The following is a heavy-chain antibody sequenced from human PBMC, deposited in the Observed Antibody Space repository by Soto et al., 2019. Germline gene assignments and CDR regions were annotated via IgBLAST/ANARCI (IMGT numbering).Heavy chain of an antibody. CDR3: ARSTGYGDSYFDY. CDR1: GGSIRTYY. J-gene: IGHJ4*02. CDR2: MYYGGST. V-gene: IGHV4-59*01. D-gene: IGHD4-17*01. Sequence: QVQLQESGPGLVKPSETLSLTCTVSGGSIRTYYWNWIRQPPGKGLEWIGYMYYGGSTNYNPSLKGRVTVSGDTSKNDFSRKLTSVTAADTAVYYCARSTGYGDSYFDYWGRGTLVTVSS.